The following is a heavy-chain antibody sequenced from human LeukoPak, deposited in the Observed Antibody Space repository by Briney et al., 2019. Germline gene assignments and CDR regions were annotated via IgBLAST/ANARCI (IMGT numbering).Heavy chain of an antibody. D-gene: IGHD1-26*01. V-gene: IGHV4-4*07. CDR3: ARDVPSTGSYQGPFDY. CDR2: IYTSGST. CDR1: AASISSYY. J-gene: IGHJ4*01. Sequence: SETLSLTCTVSAASISSYYWSWLRQPAGKGLEWIGRIYTSGSTNYNPSLKSRVTMSVDTSKNQFSLKMSSVTAADTAVYYCARDVPSTGSYQGPFDYWGHGTLVTVSS.